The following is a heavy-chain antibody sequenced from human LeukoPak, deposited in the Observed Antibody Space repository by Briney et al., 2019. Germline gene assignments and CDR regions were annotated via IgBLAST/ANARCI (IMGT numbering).Heavy chain of an antibody. Sequence: GGSLRLSCAASGFTFSDYYMSWIRQAPGKGLEWVSYISSSGRTIYYADSVKGRFTISRDNAKNSLYLQTNSLRAEDTAVYYCARGPPYGSGSYKADYWGQGTLVTVSS. CDR3: ARGPPYGSGSYKADY. CDR1: GFTFSDYY. D-gene: IGHD3-10*01. CDR2: ISSSGRTI. J-gene: IGHJ4*02. V-gene: IGHV3-11*01.